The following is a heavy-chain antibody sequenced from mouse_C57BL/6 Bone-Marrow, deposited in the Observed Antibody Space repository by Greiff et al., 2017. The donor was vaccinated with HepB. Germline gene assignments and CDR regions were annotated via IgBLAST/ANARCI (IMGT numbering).Heavy chain of an antibody. V-gene: IGHV1-19*01. D-gene: IGHD2-1*01. CDR2: INPYNGGT. CDR3: ARYGNYSFYAMDY. J-gene: IGHJ4*01. Sequence: EVQLQQSGPVLVKPGASVKMSCKASGYTFTDYYMNWVKQSHGKSLEWIGVINPYNGGTSYNQKFKGKATLTVDKSSSTAYMELNSLTSEDSAVYYCARYGNYSFYAMDYWGQGTSVTVSS. CDR1: GYTFTDYY.